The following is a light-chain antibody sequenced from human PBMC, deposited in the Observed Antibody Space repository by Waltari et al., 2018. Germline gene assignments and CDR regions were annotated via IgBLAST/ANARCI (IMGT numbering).Light chain of an antibody. CDR2: EGS. CDR1: SSDVGSYNL. V-gene: IGLV2-23*01. Sequence: QSALTQPASVSGSPGQSITISCTVTSSDVGSYNLVSWYQQHPGKAPKLMIYEGSKRPSVVSNRFSGYKSGNTASLTISGLQAEDEADYYCCSYAGSILFGGGTKLTVL. CDR3: CSYAGSIL. J-gene: IGLJ2*01.